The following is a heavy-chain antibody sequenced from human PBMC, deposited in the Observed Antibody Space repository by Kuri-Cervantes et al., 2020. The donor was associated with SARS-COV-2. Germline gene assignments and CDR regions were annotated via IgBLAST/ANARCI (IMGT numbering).Heavy chain of an antibody. CDR2: IYYSGST. CDR3: ARDPLSAFDI. J-gene: IGHJ3*02. V-gene: IGHV4-61*01. CDR1: GGSVSSGSYY. Sequence: SETLSFTCTVSGGSVSSGSYYWSWIRQPPGKGLEWIGYIYYSGSTNYNPSLKSRVTISVDTSKNQFSLKLSSVTAADTAVYFCARDPLSAFDIWGQGTMVTVSS.